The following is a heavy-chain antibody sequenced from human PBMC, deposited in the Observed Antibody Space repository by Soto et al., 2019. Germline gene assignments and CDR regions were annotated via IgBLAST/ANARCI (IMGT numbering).Heavy chain of an antibody. CDR3: ARDPAYYYGSDANRRGVY. J-gene: IGHJ4*02. CDR2: ISSSSSTI. Sequence: GGSLRLSCAASGFTFSSYSMNWVRQAPGKGLEWVSYISSSSSTIYYADSVKGRFTISRDNAKNSLYLQMNSLRAEDTAVYYCARDPAYYYGSDANRRGVYWGQGTLVTVSS. D-gene: IGHD3-10*01. V-gene: IGHV3-48*01. CDR1: GFTFSSYS.